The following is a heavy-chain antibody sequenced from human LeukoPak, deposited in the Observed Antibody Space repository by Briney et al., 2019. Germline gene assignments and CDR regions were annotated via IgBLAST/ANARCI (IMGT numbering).Heavy chain of an antibody. D-gene: IGHD5-12*01. CDR2: MSTNSGNT. CDR3: ARGWGSAYDFLFGYYHYGMDV. J-gene: IGHJ6*02. Sequence: ASVKVSCKASRYTFSNYDINWVRQATGQGLEWMGWMSTNSGNTGYAQKFQGRVTMTRNTSISTAYMELTSLRSEDTAVYYCARGWGSAYDFLFGYYHYGMDVWGQGTTVTVSS. V-gene: IGHV1-8*01. CDR1: RYTFSNYD.